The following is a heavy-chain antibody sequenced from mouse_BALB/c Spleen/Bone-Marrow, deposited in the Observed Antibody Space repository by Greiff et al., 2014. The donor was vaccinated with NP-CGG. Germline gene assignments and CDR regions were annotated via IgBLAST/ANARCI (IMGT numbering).Heavy chain of an antibody. J-gene: IGHJ4*01. Sequence: VKLQESGAELVRPGTSVKVSCKASGYAFTNYLIDWVKQRPGQGLEWIGVINPGSGGTNYNEKFKGKATLTADKSSSTAYMQLSSLTSDDSAVYFCAISLLRLQNAMAYWGQGTSVTVSS. CDR2: INPGSGGT. CDR3: AISLLRLQNAMAY. CDR1: GYAFTNYL. V-gene: IGHV1-54*01. D-gene: IGHD1-2*01.